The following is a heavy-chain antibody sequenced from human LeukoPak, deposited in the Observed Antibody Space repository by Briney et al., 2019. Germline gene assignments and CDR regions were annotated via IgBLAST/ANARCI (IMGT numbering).Heavy chain of an antibody. CDR2: IIPILGIV. CDR1: GGTFTNSA. D-gene: IGHD6-13*01. V-gene: IGHV1-69*04. J-gene: IGHJ3*02. CDR3: ARDSGVAAAGPKAFDI. Sequence: ASVKVSCKASGGTFTNSAITWVRQAPGQALEWMGRIIPILGIVNYAQLFQGRVTITADESTSTAYMELSSLRSEDTAAYYCARDSGVAAAGPKAFDIWGQGTMVTVSS.